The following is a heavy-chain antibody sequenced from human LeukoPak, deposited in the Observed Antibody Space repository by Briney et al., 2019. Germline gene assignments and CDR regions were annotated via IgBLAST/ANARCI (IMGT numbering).Heavy chain of an antibody. CDR1: GFTFSSYS. CDR2: ISSSSSYI. J-gene: IGHJ4*02. Sequence: GGSLRLSCAASGFTFSSYSMNWVRQAPGKGLEWVSSISSSSSYIYYADSVKGRFTISIDNAKNSLYLQMNSLRAEDTAVYYCARDWATVTKDYFDYWGQGTLVTVSS. D-gene: IGHD4-17*01. V-gene: IGHV3-21*01. CDR3: ARDWATVTKDYFDY.